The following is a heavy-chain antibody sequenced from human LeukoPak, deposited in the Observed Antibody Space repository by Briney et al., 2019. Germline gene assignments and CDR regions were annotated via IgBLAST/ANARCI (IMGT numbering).Heavy chain of an antibody. V-gene: IGHV1-24*01. CDR2: FDPEDDEK. CDR1: GYMFTELS. Sequence: ASVKVSCKVSGYMFTELSMHWVRQAPGKGLVWMGGFDPEDDEKMYAQKFQGRVTMTEDTSIDTAYMELSSLRSEDTAVYYCAAELSSGYFDYWGQGTLVTVSS. D-gene: IGHD3-22*01. CDR3: AAELSSGYFDY. J-gene: IGHJ4*02.